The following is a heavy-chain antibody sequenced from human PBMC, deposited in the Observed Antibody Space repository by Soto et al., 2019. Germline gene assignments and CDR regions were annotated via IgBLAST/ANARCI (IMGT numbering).Heavy chain of an antibody. V-gene: IGHV4-59*11. J-gene: IGHJ3*02. CDR3: ARTNAFDI. CDR1: GGSISSHY. CDR2: ISYSGSP. Sequence: PSETLSLTCTVSGGSISSHYWSWIRQPPGRGLEWIGFISYSGSPNYNPSLKSRVTTSVDTSKNQFSLKLNSMTAADTAVYYCARTNAFDIWGQGTMVTVSS.